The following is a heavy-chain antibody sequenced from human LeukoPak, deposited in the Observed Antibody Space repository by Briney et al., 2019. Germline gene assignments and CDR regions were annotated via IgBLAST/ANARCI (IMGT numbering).Heavy chain of an antibody. CDR1: GYTFTSYG. V-gene: IGHV1-18*01. J-gene: IGHJ3*02. CDR3: ARIDSGSYYVSPDDAFDI. CDR2: ISAYNGNT. D-gene: IGHD1-26*01. Sequence: GSSVTVSCKASGYTFTSYGISWVRQAPGQGLEWMGWISAYNGNTNYAQKLQGRVTMTTDTSTSTAYMELRSLRSDDTAVYYCARIDSGSYYVSPDDAFDIWGQGTMFTVSS.